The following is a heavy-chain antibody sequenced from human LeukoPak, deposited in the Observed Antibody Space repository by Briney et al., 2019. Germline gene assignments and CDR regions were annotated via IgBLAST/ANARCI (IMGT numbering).Heavy chain of an antibody. CDR2: IYYSGST. V-gene: IGHV4-39*07. J-gene: IGHJ4*02. CDR1: GGSISSGDYY. Sequence: SQTLSLTCTVSGGSISSGDYYWGWIRQPPGKGLEWIGSIYYSGSTYYNPSLKSRVTISVDTSKNQFSLKLSSVTAADTAVYYCARGPYCGGDCFLAAWGQGTLVTVSS. D-gene: IGHD2-21*02. CDR3: ARGPYCGGDCFLAA.